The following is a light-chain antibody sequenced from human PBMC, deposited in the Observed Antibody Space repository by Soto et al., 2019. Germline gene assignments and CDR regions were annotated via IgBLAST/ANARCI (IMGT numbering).Light chain of an antibody. Sequence: IVLTQSPGTLSLSPGERATLSCRASQSVSSSYLAWYQQKPGQAPRLLIYGASSRATGIPDRFSGSGSGKDFTLTISRLEPEDFAVYYCQQYGSSPLTFGGGTKVDIK. CDR1: QSVSSSY. CDR3: QQYGSSPLT. CDR2: GAS. J-gene: IGKJ4*01. V-gene: IGKV3-20*01.